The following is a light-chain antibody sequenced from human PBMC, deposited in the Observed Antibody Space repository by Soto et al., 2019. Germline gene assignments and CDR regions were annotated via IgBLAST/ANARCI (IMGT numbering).Light chain of an antibody. CDR3: QQRSNWPPIT. CDR2: DAF. J-gene: IGKJ5*01. Sequence: ENVLTQSPAILFLSPGEKATLSCRASQSVSNYLAWYQQKPGQGPRLLMYDAFNRATGIPARFSGSASGTDFTLTISSLEPEDFAVYYCQQRSNWPPITFGQGTRLEVK. CDR1: QSVSNY. V-gene: IGKV3-11*01.